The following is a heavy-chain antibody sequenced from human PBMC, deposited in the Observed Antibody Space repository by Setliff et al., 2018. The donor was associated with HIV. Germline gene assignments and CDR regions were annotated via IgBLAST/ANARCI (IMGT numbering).Heavy chain of an antibody. CDR2: LIPIVDIT. D-gene: IGHD2-8*01. CDR1: GGTFSNYA. CDR3: AKGPNFEDAFDI. J-gene: IGHJ3*02. Sequence: SVKVSCKASGGTFSNYAFSWVRQAPGQGLEWMGGLIPIVDITKTTQKFRDRVTFTADESTKTAQMELSGLTFEDTAVYYCAKGPNFEDAFDIWGQGTVVTVSS. V-gene: IGHV1-69*10.